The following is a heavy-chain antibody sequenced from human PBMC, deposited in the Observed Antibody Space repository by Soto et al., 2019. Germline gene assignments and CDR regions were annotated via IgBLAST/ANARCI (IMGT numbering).Heavy chain of an antibody. Sequence: SETLSLTCTVSGGSVSSGSYYWSWIRQPPGKGLEWIGYIYYSGSTNYNPSLKSRVTISVDTSKNQFSLKLSSVTAADTAVYYCARDDPASAYCGGDCYSGGKGWYFDLWGRGTPVTVSS. D-gene: IGHD2-21*02. CDR1: GGSVSSGSYY. CDR3: ARDDPASAYCGGDCYSGGKGWYFDL. CDR2: IYYSGST. V-gene: IGHV4-61*01. J-gene: IGHJ2*01.